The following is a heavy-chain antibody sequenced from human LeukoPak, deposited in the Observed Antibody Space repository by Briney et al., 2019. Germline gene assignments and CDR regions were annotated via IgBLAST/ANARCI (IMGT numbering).Heavy chain of an antibody. CDR3: ARGTTGSGSYYSRYDY. J-gene: IGHJ4*02. CDR1: GGSISSGDYC. Sequence: PQTLSLTCTVSGGSISSGDYCCSWIRQPPGKGLAWIGYIDYSGSTYYNPSLKSRLTISEDTSKNRFSLRLSSVTAADTAVYYCARGTTGSGSYYSRYDYWGQGTLVTVSS. V-gene: IGHV4-30-4*01. D-gene: IGHD3-10*01. CDR2: IDYSGST.